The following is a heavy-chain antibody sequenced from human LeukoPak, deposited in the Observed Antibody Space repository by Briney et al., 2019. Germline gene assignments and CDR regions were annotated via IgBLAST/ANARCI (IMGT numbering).Heavy chain of an antibody. Sequence: HGESLKISCKGSGYSFTSYWIGWVGQMPGKGLEWMGIIYPGDSDTRYSPSFQGQVTISADKSISTAYLQWSSLKASDTAMYYCARPTVRYSSGWYYFDYWGQGTLVTVSS. V-gene: IGHV5-51*01. CDR2: IYPGDSDT. CDR3: ARPTVRYSSGWYYFDY. D-gene: IGHD6-19*01. J-gene: IGHJ4*02. CDR1: GYSFTSYW.